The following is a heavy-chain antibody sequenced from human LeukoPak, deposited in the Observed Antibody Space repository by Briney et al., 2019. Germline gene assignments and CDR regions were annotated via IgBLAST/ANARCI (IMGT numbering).Heavy chain of an antibody. CDR3: ARDHYYDGRGRFDP. V-gene: IGHV4-39*07. CDR2: VYFDGGT. CDR1: GGSVTSGTHH. D-gene: IGHD3-16*01. J-gene: IGHJ5*02. Sequence: SETLSLTCSVSGGSVTSGTHHWGWLRQPPGTGLEWIGSVYFDGGTHYKPSLQSRVTISVDTSKNQFSLTLSSVTAADTALYYCARDHYYDGRGRFDPWGQGTLVTVSS.